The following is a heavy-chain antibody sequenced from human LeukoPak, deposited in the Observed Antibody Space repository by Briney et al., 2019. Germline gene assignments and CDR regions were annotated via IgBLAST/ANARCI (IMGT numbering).Heavy chain of an antibody. CDR1: GFTFDDYA. J-gene: IGHJ4*02. CDR3: AKDGRRYYYDSSGNDNPYLDY. V-gene: IGHV3-43D*03. Sequence: GGSLRLSCAASGFTFDDYAMHWVRQAPGKGLEWVSLISWDGGSTYYADSVKGRFTISRDNSKNSLYLQMNSLRAEDTALYYCAKDGRRYYYDSSGNDNPYLDYWGQGTLVTVSS. D-gene: IGHD3-22*01. CDR2: ISWDGGST.